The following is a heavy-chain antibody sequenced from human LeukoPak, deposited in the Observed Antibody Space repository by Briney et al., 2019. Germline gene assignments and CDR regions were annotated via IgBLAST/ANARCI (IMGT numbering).Heavy chain of an antibody. CDR3: ARGFYPFDI. CDR2: ITSSGNSI. V-gene: IGHV3-48*03. J-gene: IGHJ3*02. Sequence: GGSLRLSCAASGFTFSSYQMNWVRQAPGTGLEWVSYITSSGNSISYADSVKGRLTISRDNAKNSLYLQVSSLRAEDKAVYFCARGFYPFDICGQGTMVTVSS. CDR1: GFTFSSYQ. D-gene: IGHD3-3*01.